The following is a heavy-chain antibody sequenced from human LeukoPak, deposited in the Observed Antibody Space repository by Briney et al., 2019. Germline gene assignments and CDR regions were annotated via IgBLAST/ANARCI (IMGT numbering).Heavy chain of an antibody. D-gene: IGHD3-16*01. CDR1: GFTFSNVW. J-gene: IGHJ4*02. Sequence: PGGSLRLSCEASGFTFSNVWMHWVSQAPGKGLAWVSYILSDGSMTNYADNVKGRFTVSRDNAKNTVYLQMNSLRVEDTAVYYCATDGSYALGGWGQGTLVTVSS. CDR3: ATDGSYALGG. CDR2: ILSDGSMT. V-gene: IGHV3-74*01.